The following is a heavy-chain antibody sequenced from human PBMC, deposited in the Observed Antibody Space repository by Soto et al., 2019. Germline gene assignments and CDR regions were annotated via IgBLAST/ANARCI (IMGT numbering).Heavy chain of an antibody. V-gene: IGHV3-21*02. CDR3: ARGAAARPDY. J-gene: IGHJ4*02. CDR1: GFPFSTYT. CDR2: ISSSSSEM. D-gene: IGHD6-6*01. Sequence: EVQLVESGGGLVKPGGSLRLSCAASGFPFSTYTMNWVRQAPGKGLEWVSSISSSSSEMYFADSVKGRFAISRDNAETSLSLQMDSLRADDTAVYYCARGAAARPDYWGQGTLVTVSS.